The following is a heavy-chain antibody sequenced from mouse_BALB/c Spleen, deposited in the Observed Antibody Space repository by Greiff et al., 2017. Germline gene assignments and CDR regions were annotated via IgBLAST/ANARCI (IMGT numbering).Heavy chain of an antibody. CDR2: ISSGGSYT. CDR3: ARADSSGYGGFAY. V-gene: IGHV5-9-4*01. CDR1: GFTFSSYA. D-gene: IGHD3-2*01. J-gene: IGHJ3*01. Sequence: EVHLVESGGGLVKPGGSLKLSCAASGFTFSSYAMSWVRQSPEKRLEWVAEISSGGSYTYYPDTVTGRFTISRDNAKNTLYLEMSSLRSEDTAMYYCARADSSGYGGFAYWGQGTLVTVSA.